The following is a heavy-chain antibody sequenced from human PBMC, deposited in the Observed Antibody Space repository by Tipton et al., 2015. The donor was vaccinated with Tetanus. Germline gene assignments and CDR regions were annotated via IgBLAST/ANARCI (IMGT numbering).Heavy chain of an antibody. CDR1: GGSISSYY. V-gene: IGHV4-4*07. Sequence: TLFLTCTVSGGSISSYYWSWIRQPAGKGLEWIGRIYTSGSTNYNPSLKSRVTMSVDTSKNQFSLKLSSVTAADTAVYYCASTSYHILTGDPTDSWGQGILVTVSS. J-gene: IGHJ4*02. D-gene: IGHD3-9*01. CDR3: ASTSYHILTGDPTDS. CDR2: IYTSGST.